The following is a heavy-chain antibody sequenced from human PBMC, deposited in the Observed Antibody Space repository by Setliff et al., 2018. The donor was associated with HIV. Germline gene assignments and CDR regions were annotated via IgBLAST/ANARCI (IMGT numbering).Heavy chain of an antibody. CDR3: ATLDPSGGNFLAY. CDR1: GDTDFY. Sequence: SETLSLTCTVSGDTDFYWDWIRQPPGKGLEWIGYIHASGKTNYNPSLKSRVTISLDTSKMQFSLHLTSVTAADTAVYYCATLDPSGGNFLAYWGQGTLVTVSS. CDR2: IHASGKT. J-gene: IGHJ4*02. D-gene: IGHD2-21*02. V-gene: IGHV4-4*09.